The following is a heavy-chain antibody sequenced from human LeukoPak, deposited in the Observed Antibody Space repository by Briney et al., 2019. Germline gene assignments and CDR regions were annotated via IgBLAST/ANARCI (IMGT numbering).Heavy chain of an antibody. V-gene: IGHV3-7*01. CDR3: ARESNDFLTGYYDY. D-gene: IGHD3-9*01. Sequence: PGGSLRLSCTASGFIFNDFWMSWVRQAPGEGLEWVANIRQDGAAKNYVDSVKGRFTISRDNAKNTLYLQMNSLRAEDTAVYYCARESNDFLTGYYDYWGQGILVTVSS. CDR1: GFIFNDFW. CDR2: IRQDGAAK. J-gene: IGHJ4*02.